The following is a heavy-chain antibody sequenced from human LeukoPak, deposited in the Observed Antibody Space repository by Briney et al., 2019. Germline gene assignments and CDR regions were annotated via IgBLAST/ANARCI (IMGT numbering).Heavy chain of an antibody. V-gene: IGHV3-30*04. D-gene: IGHD2/OR15-2a*01. CDR3: AGDGPLLEYSARDYYMDV. J-gene: IGHJ6*03. CDR2: ISYDGSNK. Sequence: PGGSLRLSCAASGFTFSSYAMHWVRQAPGKGLEWVAVISYDGSNKYYADSVKGRFTISRDNSKNTLYLQMNSLRAEHTAVYYCAGDGPLLEYSARDYYMDVWGKGTTVTVSS. CDR1: GFTFSSYA.